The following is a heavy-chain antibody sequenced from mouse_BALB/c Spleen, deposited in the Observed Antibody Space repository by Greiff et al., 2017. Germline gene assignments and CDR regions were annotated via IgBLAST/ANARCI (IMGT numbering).Heavy chain of an antibody. CDR2: IDPANGNT. CDR3: AITTGGEVDD. D-gene: IGHD1-1*01. Sequence: EVKLQQSGAELVKPGASVKLSCTASGFNIKDSYMHWVKQRPEQGLEWIGRIDPANGNTKYDPKFQGKATITADTSSNTAYLQLSSLTSEATDVYYCAITTGGEVDDWGEGTTLTVSS. V-gene: IGHV14-3*02. CDR1: GFNIKDSY. J-gene: IGHJ1*01.